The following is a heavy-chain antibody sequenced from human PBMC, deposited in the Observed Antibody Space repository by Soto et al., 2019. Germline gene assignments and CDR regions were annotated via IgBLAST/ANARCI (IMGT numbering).Heavy chain of an antibody. CDR3: VREFVEAAMAFDY. CDR2: VHASGTT. V-gene: IGHV4-31*03. Sequence: QVQLQESGPGLVQPSQTLSLTCSVSGGSINNGVYFWNWIRQHPGKGLEWIGYVHASGTTYYNPSLKGRLAMSIDTSKNQFYLNLKSVTAADTAVLYCVREFVEAAMAFDYWGPGTLITVAS. CDR1: GGSINNGVYF. J-gene: IGHJ4*02. D-gene: IGHD2-21*01.